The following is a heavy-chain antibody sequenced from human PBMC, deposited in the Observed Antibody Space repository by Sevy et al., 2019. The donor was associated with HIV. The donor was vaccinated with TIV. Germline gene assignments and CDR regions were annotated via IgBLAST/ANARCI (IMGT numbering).Heavy chain of an antibody. J-gene: IGHJ4*02. CDR2: ISWNSGSI. D-gene: IGHD6-19*01. CDR1: GFTFDDYA. Sequence: GGSLRLSCAASGFTFDDYAMHWVRQAPGKGLEWVSGISWNSGSIGYADSVKGRFTISRDNAKNSLYLQMNSLRAEDTALYYCAKEAGRQWLVQFDYWGQGTLVTVSS. V-gene: IGHV3-9*01. CDR3: AKEAGRQWLVQFDY.